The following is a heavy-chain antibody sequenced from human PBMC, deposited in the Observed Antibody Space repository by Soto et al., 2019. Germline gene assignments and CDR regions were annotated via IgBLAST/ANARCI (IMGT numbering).Heavy chain of an antibody. J-gene: IGHJ1*01. Sequence: QVQLVQSGTEVKKPGSSVKVSCKASGGSLSTNPISWVRQAPGQGLEWMGGTGSGTGPGNHAQKFQGRLNVTAYNSKRTVYMELTNLASEDTAVYYCARRHRGGFFRFVDARGQGTLVIFPS. CDR2: TGSGTGPG. CDR1: GGSLSTNP. D-gene: IGHD2-15*01. CDR3: ARRHRGGFFRFVDA. V-gene: IGHV1-69*06.